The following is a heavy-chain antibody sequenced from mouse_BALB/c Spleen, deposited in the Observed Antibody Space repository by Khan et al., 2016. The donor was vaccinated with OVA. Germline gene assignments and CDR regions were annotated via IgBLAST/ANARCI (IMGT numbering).Heavy chain of an antibody. CDR2: IYYSGTI. Sequence: EVKLQESGPGLVKPSQTVSLTCTVTGISITTGNYRWSWIRQFPGNKLEWIGYIYYSGTITSNPSLTSRTTITRDTSKNQLFLEMNSLTAEDTATYYCARDGNWGGYFDYWGQGTTLTVSS. J-gene: IGHJ2*01. CDR1: GISITTGNYR. V-gene: IGHV3-5*02. CDR3: ARDGNWGGYFDY. D-gene: IGHD4-1*01.